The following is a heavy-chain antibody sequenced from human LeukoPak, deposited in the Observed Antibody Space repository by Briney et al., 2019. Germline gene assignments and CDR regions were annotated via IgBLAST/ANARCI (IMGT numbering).Heavy chain of an antibody. V-gene: IGHV1-69*05. J-gene: IGHJ3*02. CDR1: GGTFSSYA. CDR2: IIPIFGTA. Sequence: SVKVSCKASGGTFSSYAISWVRQAPGQGLEWMGGIIPIFGTANYAQTFQGRVTITTDESTSTAYMELSSLKSENTAVYYCARDVAGINAFDIWGQGTMVTVSS. CDR3: ARDVAGINAFDI. D-gene: IGHD3-22*01.